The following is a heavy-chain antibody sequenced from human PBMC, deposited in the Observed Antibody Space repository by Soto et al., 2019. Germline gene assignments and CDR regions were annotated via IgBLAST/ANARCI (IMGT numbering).Heavy chain of an antibody. J-gene: IGHJ6*02. CDR2: TTSSAYGGTT. CDR1: GFTSSDYG. Sequence: PGGSLRLSCSFSGFTSSDYGLTWVRQAPGKGLEWVGFTTSSAYGGTTEYAASVKGRFTISRDDSKSVAYLQMNSLQTEDTAIYYCSRDGDYYGLDVWGRGTTVTVSS. D-gene: IGHD3-3*01. CDR3: SRDGDYYGLDV. V-gene: IGHV3-49*04.